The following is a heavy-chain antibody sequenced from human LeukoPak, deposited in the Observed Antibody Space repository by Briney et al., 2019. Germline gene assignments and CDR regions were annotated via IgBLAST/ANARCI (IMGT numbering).Heavy chain of an antibody. CDR1: GFTFSDYS. V-gene: IGHV3-21*01. D-gene: IGHD5-12*01. J-gene: IGHJ4*02. CDR3: ARDYDEDY. Sequence: PGGSLRLSCAASGFTFSDYSMSWVRQAPGKGLEWVSYISSSSSYIYYADSVKGRFTISRDNAKNSLYLQMHSLRAEDTAVYYCARDYDEDYWGQGTLVTVSS. CDR2: ISSSSSYI.